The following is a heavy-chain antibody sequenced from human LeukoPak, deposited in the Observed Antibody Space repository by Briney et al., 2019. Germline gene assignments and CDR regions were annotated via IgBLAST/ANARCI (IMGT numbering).Heavy chain of an antibody. CDR3: ATQVVIHYYYYYGMDV. CDR2: MRPNSGDT. Sequence: ASVKVSCKASGYTFTTHDINWVRQATGQGLEWLGWMRPNSGDTGYAQKFQGRVTMTSDSSISTAYMELSSLRSEDTAIYYCATQVVIHYYYYYGMDVWGQGTTVTVSS. CDR1: GYTFTTHD. D-gene: IGHD3-22*01. V-gene: IGHV1-8*01. J-gene: IGHJ6*02.